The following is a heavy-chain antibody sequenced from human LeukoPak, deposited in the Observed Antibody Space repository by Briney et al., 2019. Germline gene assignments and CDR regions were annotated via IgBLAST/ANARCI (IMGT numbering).Heavy chain of an antibody. J-gene: IGHJ4*02. CDR1: GFTFSSYA. CDR3: AKDRLLWFGELDY. D-gene: IGHD3-10*01. CDR2: ISGSGGST. Sequence: PGGSLRLSCAASGFTFSSYAMSWVRQAPGKGLGWVSAISGSGGSTYYADSVKGRFTISRDNSKNTLYLQMNSLRAEDTAVYYCAKDRLLWFGELDYWGQGTLVTVSS. V-gene: IGHV3-23*01.